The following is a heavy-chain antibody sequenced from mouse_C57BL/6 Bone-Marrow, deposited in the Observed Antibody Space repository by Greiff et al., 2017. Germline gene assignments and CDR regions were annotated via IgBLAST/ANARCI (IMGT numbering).Heavy chain of an antibody. CDR3: TTGYYGSSYSY. CDR1: GFNIKDDY. CDR2: IDPENGDT. Sequence: SGAELVRPGASVKLSCTASGFNIKDDYMHWVKQRPEQGLEWIGWIDPENGDTEYASKFQGKGTITADTSSNTAYLQLSSRTSEDTAVYYCTTGYYGSSYSYWGQGTTLTVSS. J-gene: IGHJ2*01. D-gene: IGHD1-1*01. V-gene: IGHV14-4*01.